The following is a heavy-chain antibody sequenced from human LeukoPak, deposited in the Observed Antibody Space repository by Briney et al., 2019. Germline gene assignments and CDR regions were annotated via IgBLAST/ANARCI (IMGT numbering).Heavy chain of an antibody. CDR1: GGSINSYW. J-gene: IGHJ4*02. Sequence: SGTLSLNCSVSGGSINSYWWTWIRQPAGKGLEFIGRIYTTGRTNYNHSLKSRVSMSVDTSKNKFSLELRSVTAADTAVYFCARAGYTISAYRFDYWGQGALVTVSS. CDR2: IYTTGRT. D-gene: IGHD3-16*02. V-gene: IGHV4-4*07. CDR3: ARAGYTISAYRFDY.